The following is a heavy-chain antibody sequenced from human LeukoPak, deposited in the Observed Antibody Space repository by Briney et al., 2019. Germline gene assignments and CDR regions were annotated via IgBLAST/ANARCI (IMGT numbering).Heavy chain of an antibody. J-gene: IGHJ4*02. CDR1: GFTFRSYA. D-gene: IGHD6-13*01. CDR3: AKGTGAAVRPDRGIH. Sequence: GGSLRLSCAASGFTFRSYAMSWVRQAPGKGLEWVSGISDSGGNTYYADSVKGRFTISRDNSKNTLYLQMNSLRAEDTAVYYCAKGTGAAVRPDRGIHWGQGTLVTVSS. CDR2: ISDSGGNT. V-gene: IGHV3-23*01.